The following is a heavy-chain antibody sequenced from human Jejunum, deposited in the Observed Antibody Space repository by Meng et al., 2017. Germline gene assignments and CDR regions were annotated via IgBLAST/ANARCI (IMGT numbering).Heavy chain of an antibody. V-gene: IGHV6-1*01. Sequence: VKLVQSGPGLSKPPQTLSRTCAISGDSVSSNSAAWNWIRQSPSRGLEWLGRTYYRSKWYSEYAVSVKSRITINTDTSKNQLSLQLNSVTPEDTAVYYCARDESRLLRSWGQGTLVTVSS. CDR2: TYYRSKWYS. D-gene: IGHD3-22*01. J-gene: IGHJ5*02. CDR1: GDSVSSNSAA. CDR3: ARDESRLLRS.